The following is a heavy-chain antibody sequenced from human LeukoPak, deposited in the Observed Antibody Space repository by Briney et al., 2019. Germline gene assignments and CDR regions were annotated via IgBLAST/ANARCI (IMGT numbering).Heavy chain of an antibody. V-gene: IGHV3-9*01. CDR1: GFTFDDYA. CDR2: ISFNSART. Sequence: GRSLRLSCAASGFTFDDYAMHWVRQAPGKGLEWVSGISFNSARTIYADSVRGRFTVSRDNAKNYLYLQMNSLTADDTALYYCVKGACGGNCYHHLDVWGRGTTVTVSS. CDR3: VKGACGGNCYHHLDV. D-gene: IGHD2-21*01. J-gene: IGHJ6*02.